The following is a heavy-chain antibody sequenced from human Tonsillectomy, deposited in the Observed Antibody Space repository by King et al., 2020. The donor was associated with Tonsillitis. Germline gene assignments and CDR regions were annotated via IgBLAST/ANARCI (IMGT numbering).Heavy chain of an antibody. CDR3: ARDKLGSSIDY. V-gene: IGHV3-33*05. J-gene: IGHJ4*02. CDR1: GFTFSSYG. Sequence: VQLVESGGGVVQPGRSLRLSCAASGFTFSSYGMHWVRQAPGKGLEWVAVISYDGSNKYYADPVKGRFTISRDNSKNTLYLQMNSLRAEDRAVYYCARDKLGSSIDYWGQGTLVTVSS. D-gene: IGHD7-27*01. CDR2: ISYDGSNK.